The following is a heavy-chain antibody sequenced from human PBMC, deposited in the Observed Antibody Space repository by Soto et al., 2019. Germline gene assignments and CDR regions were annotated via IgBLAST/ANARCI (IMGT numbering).Heavy chain of an antibody. CDR1: GFTFSSYA. CDR3: AKTMRITIFGVVIIPLDY. CDR2: ISGSGGST. Sequence: PGGSLRLSCAASGFTFSSYAMSWVRQAPGKGLEWVSAISGSGGSTYYADSVKGRFTISRDNSKNTLYLQMNSLRAEDTAVYYCAKTMRITIFGVVIIPLDYWGQGTLVTVSS. J-gene: IGHJ4*02. V-gene: IGHV3-23*01. D-gene: IGHD3-3*01.